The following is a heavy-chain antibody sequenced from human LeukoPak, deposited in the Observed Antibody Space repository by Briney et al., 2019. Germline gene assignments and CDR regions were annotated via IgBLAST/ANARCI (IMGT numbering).Heavy chain of an antibody. CDR3: AKGSTVVPAYYYYYYMDV. CDR1: GFTFSSYA. Sequence: GGSLRLSCAASGFTFSSYAMSWVRQAPGKGLEWVSAISGSGGSTYYADSVKGRFTISRDNSKNTLYLQMNSLRAEDTAVYYCAKGSTVVPAYYYYYYMDVWGKGTTVTVSS. J-gene: IGHJ6*03. D-gene: IGHD2-2*01. V-gene: IGHV3-23*01. CDR2: ISGSGGST.